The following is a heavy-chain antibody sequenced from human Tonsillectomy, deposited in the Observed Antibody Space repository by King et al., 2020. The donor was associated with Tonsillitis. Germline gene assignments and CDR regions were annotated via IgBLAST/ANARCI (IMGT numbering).Heavy chain of an antibody. CDR1: GVAFSDYY. Sequence: VQLVESGGGLVQPGGSLRLSCSASGVAFSDYYMHWVRQPPGKGLEYVLAISGDGRSTNYADSVKGRFIISRDNSKNTLYLQMNSLRGDDTAVYYCLLQVTYGSLDNWGQGTLVTVSS. J-gene: IGHJ4*02. CDR2: ISGDGRST. V-gene: IGHV3-64D*06. CDR3: LLQVTYGSLDN. D-gene: IGHD6-13*01.